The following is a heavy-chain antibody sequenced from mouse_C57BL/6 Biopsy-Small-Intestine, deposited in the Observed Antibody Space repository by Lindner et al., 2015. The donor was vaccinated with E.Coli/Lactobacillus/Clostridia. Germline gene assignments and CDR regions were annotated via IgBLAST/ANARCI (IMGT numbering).Heavy chain of an antibody. Sequence: SVKVSCKSSGGTVSSYSISWVRQAPGQGLEWMGGIIPMFGRPTYSQKFQGRVTITADKSTGTVYMELGSLRSEDTAVYYCARWDDCSYGNCYRYFEYWGQGTLVTVSS. J-gene: IGHJ2*01. CDR3: ARWDDCSYGNCYRYFEY. D-gene: IGHD2-1*01. CDR1: GGTVSSYS. CDR2: IIPMFGRP. V-gene: IGHV1-74*01.